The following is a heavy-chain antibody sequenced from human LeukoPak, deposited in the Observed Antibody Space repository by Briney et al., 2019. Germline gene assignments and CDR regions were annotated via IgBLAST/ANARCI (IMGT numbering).Heavy chain of an antibody. CDR3: ARAGIAVDYRGFDY. V-gene: IGHV3-30*03. D-gene: IGHD6-19*01. Sequence: PVRSLRLSCAASGFTFSSYGMHWVRQGPGKGLEWVAVISYDGSNKYYADSVKGRFTISRDNSKNTLYVQMNSLRGEDTAVYYCARAGIAVDYRGFDYWGQGTLVTVSS. CDR1: GFTFSSYG. J-gene: IGHJ4*02. CDR2: ISYDGSNK.